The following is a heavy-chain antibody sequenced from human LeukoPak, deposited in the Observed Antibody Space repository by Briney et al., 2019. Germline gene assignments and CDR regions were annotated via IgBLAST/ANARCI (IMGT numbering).Heavy chain of an antibody. J-gene: IGHJ5*02. CDR1: GYTFTAYY. CDR3: AREASTQLWLGPSFDP. D-gene: IGHD5-18*01. CDR2: INPNSGGT. Sequence: ASVKVSCKASGYTFTAYYMHWVRQAPGQGVEWMGWINPNSGGTNYAQSFQGRVTLTRDTSISTAYMELNTLRSDDTAVYYCAREASTQLWLGPSFDPWGQGTLVTVSS. V-gene: IGHV1-2*02.